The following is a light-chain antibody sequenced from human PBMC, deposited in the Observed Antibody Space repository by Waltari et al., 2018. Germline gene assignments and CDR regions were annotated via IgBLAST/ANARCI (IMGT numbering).Light chain of an antibody. V-gene: IGLV1-44*01. J-gene: IGLJ3*02. CDR1: TSNIGKNT. Sequence: QSILTQPPSASGTPGQRVTISCSGSTSNIGKNTVNWYQQVPGMAPKLLLFSNDQRPSGVPARFSGSKSGTSASLAISGLQSEDEADFYCATWDDNLDMLLFGGGTKLTVL. CDR3: ATWDDNLDMLL. CDR2: SND.